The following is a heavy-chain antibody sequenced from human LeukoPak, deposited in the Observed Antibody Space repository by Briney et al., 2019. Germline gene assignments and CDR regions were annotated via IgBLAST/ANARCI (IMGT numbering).Heavy chain of an antibody. CDR3: ARDSDSSAFDAFDI. J-gene: IGHJ3*02. CDR1: GFTFSSYN. Sequence: GGSLRLSCAASGFTFSSYNMSWVRQAPGKGLEWVSVIYGGGSSYYADSVKGRFTISRDNSKNTLELQMNSLRAADTAVYYCARDSDSSAFDAFDIWGQGTMVTVSS. D-gene: IGHD3-22*01. CDR2: IYGGGSS. V-gene: IGHV3-66*01.